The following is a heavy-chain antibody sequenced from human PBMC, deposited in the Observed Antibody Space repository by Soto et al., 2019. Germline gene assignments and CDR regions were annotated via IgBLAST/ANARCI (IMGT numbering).Heavy chain of an antibody. Sequence: SETLSLTCTVSGGFISSYYWSSIRQPPGKGLEWIGYIYYSGSTNYNPSLKSRVTISVDTSKNQFSLKLSSVTAADTAVYYCASQKDPAAIENIFDPWGQGILVTVSS. CDR3: ASQKDPAAIENIFDP. D-gene: IGHD2-2*01. CDR2: IYYSGST. V-gene: IGHV4-59*08. J-gene: IGHJ5*02. CDR1: GGFISSYY.